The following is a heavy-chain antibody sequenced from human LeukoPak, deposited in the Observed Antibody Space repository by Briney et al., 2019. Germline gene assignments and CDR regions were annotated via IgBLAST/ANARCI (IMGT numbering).Heavy chain of an antibody. CDR2: ISYDGNNK. V-gene: IGHV3-30*18. CDR3: AKAYAGSANDGMDV. D-gene: IGHD3-10*01. CDR1: GYTFSNYG. Sequence: GGSLRLSCVASGYTFSNYGMHWVRQAPGKGLEWVAVISYDGNNKYYADSVKGRSTLSRDNSKNTLYLQMNSLRAEDTAVYYCAKAYAGSANDGMDVWGKGTTVTVSS. J-gene: IGHJ6*04.